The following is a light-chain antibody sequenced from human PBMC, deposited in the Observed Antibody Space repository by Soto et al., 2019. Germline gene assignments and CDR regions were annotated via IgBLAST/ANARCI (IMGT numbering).Light chain of an antibody. CDR2: GAS. V-gene: IGKV3-20*01. CDR3: QPSGSAAGR. Sequence: EIVLTQSPGTLSLSPGERATLSCRASQTVSTNYLAWYQQKPGQAPRLLIYGASGRATGIPDRFSGSGSGTDFTLTICRLKPEDFALYYCQPSGSAAGRVGEGTKVDIK. CDR1: QTVSTNY. J-gene: IGKJ1*01.